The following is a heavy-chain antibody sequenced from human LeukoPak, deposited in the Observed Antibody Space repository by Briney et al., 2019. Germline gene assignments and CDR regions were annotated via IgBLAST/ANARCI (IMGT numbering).Heavy chain of an antibody. D-gene: IGHD3-10*01. CDR3: ARGAQFISGSLLPEFDP. CDR2: ISSSDSTI. V-gene: IGHV3-11*01. Sequence: EGSLRLSCAASGFTFSDYYMSWIRQAPGKGLEWVSYISSSDSTIYYADSVKGRFTISRDNAKNSLYLQMNSLRAEDTAVYYCARGAQFISGSLLPEFDPWGQGTLVTVSS. J-gene: IGHJ5*02. CDR1: GFTFSDYY.